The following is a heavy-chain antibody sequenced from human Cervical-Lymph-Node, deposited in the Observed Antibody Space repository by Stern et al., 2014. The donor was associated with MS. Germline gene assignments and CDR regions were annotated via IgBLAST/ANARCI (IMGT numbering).Heavy chain of an antibody. CDR1: GYTFTTYF. J-gene: IGHJ1*01. V-gene: IGHV1-46*01. CDR2: IDPSGGIT. CDR3: ARGGRYSDTSGYSERYFQH. D-gene: IGHD3-22*01. Sequence: QLVQSGAEVKKPGASVKVSCKASGYTFTTYFVHWVRQALGQGLEWMGIIDPSGGITNYAQNFQGRVTMTRDTSTTTVYMDLSSLRSDDTAMYFCARGGRYSDTSGYSERYFQHWGQGTLVTVSS.